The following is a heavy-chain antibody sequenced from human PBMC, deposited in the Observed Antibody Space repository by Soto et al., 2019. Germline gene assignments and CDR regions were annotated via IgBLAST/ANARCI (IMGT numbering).Heavy chain of an antibody. J-gene: IGHJ3*02. CDR3: ARDRMATRAFDI. Sequence: QVQLVQSGAEVKKPGSSVKVSCKASGGTFSSYAISWVRQAPGQGLEWMGGISAYNGNTNYAQKLQGRVTMTTDTSTSTAYMELRSLRSDDTAVYYCARDRMATRAFDIWGQGTMVTVSS. D-gene: IGHD5-12*01. CDR1: GGTFSSYA. CDR2: ISAYNGNT. V-gene: IGHV1-18*01.